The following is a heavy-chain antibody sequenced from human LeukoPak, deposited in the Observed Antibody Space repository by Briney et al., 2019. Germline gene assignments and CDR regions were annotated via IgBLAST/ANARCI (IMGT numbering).Heavy chain of an antibody. CDR1: GYTFTSYY. V-gene: IGHV1-46*01. CDR3: ARAYDFPDY. D-gene: IGHD3-3*01. J-gene: IGHJ4*02. Sequence: GASVTVSYMASGYTFTSYYMHWVRQAPGQGLEWMGVINPSGGSTSYAQKFQGRVTMTRDTSTSTVYMELSSLGSEDTAVYYCARAYDFPDYWGQGTLVTVSS. CDR2: INPSGGST.